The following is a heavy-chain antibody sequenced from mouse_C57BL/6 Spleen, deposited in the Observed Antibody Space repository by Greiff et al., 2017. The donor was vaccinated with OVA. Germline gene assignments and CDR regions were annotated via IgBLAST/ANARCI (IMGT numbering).Heavy chain of an antibody. V-gene: IGHV1-55*01. D-gene: IGHD3-1*01. Sequence: QVQLQQPGAELVKPGASVKMSCKASGYTFTSYWLTWVKQRPGQGLEWIGDIYPGSGRTNYNEKFKSKATLTVDTSYSTACMQLSSLTSDVSAVYNCARKRALSYWGKGTLVTVSA. J-gene: IGHJ3*01. CDR1: GYTFTSYW. CDR2: IYPGSGRT. CDR3: ARKRALSY.